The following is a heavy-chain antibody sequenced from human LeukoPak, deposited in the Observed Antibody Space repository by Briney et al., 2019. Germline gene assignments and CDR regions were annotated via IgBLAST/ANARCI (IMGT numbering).Heavy chain of an antibody. D-gene: IGHD1-26*01. CDR2: ISDGGGTT. V-gene: IGHV3-23*01. CDR1: GFTFSSCA. CDR3: ARYSGSYSGFDY. Sequence: GGSLRLSCAASGFTFSSCAMSWVRQAPGKGLEWVSGISDGGGTTNYSDAVKGRFTISRDKSKNTLFLQVNSLRAEDTAVYYCARYSGSYSGFDYWGQGTLVTVSS. J-gene: IGHJ4*02.